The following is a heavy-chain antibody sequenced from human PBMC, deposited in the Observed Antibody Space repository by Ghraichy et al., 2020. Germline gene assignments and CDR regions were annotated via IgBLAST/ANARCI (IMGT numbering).Heavy chain of an antibody. Sequence: TLSLTCTVSGGSISSGDYYWSWIRQPPGKGLEWIGYIYYSGSTYYNPSLKSRVTISVDTSKNQFSLKLSSVTAADTAVYYCARAPGPDYGGLFYYYGMDVWGQGTTVTVSS. J-gene: IGHJ6*02. CDR2: IYYSGST. CDR3: ARAPGPDYGGLFYYYGMDV. CDR1: GGSISSGDYY. D-gene: IGHD4-23*01. V-gene: IGHV4-30-4*01.